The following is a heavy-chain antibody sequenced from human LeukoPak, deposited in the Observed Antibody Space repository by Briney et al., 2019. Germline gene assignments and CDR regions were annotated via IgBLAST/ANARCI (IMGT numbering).Heavy chain of an antibody. V-gene: IGHV4-59*01. D-gene: IGHD2-15*01. CDR3: ARERVIATTYDAFDI. J-gene: IGHJ3*02. CDR1: AGSISCYY. CDR2: IYYTGNT. Sequence: SETLSLTCTVSAGSISCYYWTWIRQPPGKGLEWIGNIYYTGNTDYNRSLKSRVTISIDTSKSQFSLKLSSVTAADTALYYCARERVIATTYDAFDIWGQGTMVTVSS.